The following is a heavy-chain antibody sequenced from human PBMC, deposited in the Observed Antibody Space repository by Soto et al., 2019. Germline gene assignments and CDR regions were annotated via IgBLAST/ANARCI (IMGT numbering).Heavy chain of an antibody. CDR2: VYYNGFT. J-gene: IGHJ5*02. CDR3: ARQDDFWSGSDWFDP. CDR1: GGSITSSNYY. D-gene: IGHD3-3*01. V-gene: IGHV4-39*01. Sequence: QLQLQQSGPGLVKPSEILSLTCTVSGGSITSSNYYWGWIRQPPGKGLQWIGNVYYNGFTYYNPSLKSRVTISVDTSKSHFSLKLTSVTAADTAVYYCARQDDFWSGSDWFDPWGQGTLVTVSS.